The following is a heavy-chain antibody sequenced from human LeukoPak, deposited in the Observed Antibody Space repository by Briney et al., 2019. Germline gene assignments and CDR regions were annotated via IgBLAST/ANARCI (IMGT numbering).Heavy chain of an antibody. CDR1: GGSFSGYY. Sequence: SETLSLTCAVYGGSFSGYYWSWIRQPPGKGLEWIGEINHSGSTNYNPSLKSRVTISVDTSKNQFSLKLSSVTAADTAVYYCAXXXYDILTGYYYFDYWGQGTLVTVSS. CDR3: AXXXYDILTGYYYFDY. D-gene: IGHD3-9*01. CDR2: INHSGST. J-gene: IGHJ4*02. V-gene: IGHV4-34*01.